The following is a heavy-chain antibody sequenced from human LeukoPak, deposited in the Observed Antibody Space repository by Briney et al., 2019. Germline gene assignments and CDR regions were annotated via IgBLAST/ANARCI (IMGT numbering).Heavy chain of an antibody. J-gene: IGHJ4*02. V-gene: IGHV4-34*01. CDR3: ARVWTRWYYFDY. D-gene: IGHD2-15*01. CDR2: INHSGST. Sequence: PSETLSLTCAVYGGSFSGYYWSWIRPPPGKGLEWIGEINHSGSTNYSPSLKSRVPISVDTSKNQFSLKLSSVTAADTAVYYCARVWTRWYYFDYWGQGTLVTVSS. CDR1: GGSFSGYY.